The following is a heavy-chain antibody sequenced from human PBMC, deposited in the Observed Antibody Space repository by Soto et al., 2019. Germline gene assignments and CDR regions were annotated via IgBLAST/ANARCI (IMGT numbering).Heavy chain of an antibody. CDR2: INHSGST. CDR3: ARYCSSTSCTSYYYGMDV. CDR1: CGSFSGYY. J-gene: IGHJ6*02. V-gene: IGHV4-34*01. D-gene: IGHD2-2*01. Sequence: PSETLSLTCAVYCGSFSGYYWSWIRQPPGKGLEWIGEINHSGSTNYNPSLKSRVTISVDTSKNQFSLKLSSMTAADTAVYYCARYCSSTSCTSYYYGMDVWGQGTTVTVSS.